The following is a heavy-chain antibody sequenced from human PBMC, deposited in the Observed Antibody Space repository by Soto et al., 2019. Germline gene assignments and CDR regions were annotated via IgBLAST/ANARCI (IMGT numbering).Heavy chain of an antibody. Sequence: EVQLVESGGGLVQPGGSLRLSCAASGFTVSSNYMTWVRQAPGKGLEYVSAISSNGGSTYYANSVKGRFTISKDNSKNSLSLQLGGRRAEDLAVYYCARASALWNSWGQGPLVPVSP. J-gene: IGHJ4*02. V-gene: IGHV3-64*01. CDR2: ISSNGGST. CDR1: GFTVSSNY. D-gene: IGHD2-21*01. CDR3: ARASALWNS.